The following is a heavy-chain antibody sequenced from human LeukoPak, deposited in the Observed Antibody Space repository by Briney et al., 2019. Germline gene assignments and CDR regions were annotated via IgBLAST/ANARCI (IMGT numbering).Heavy chain of an antibody. Sequence: PGGSLRLSCAASGFTFSSYWMSWVRQSPGKGLEWIGEIFHSGSTTYNPSLKSRLTISVDKSKNQFSLNLISVTAADTAVYYCAKNKGGAAVLWGQGTLVTVSS. CDR2: IFHSGST. CDR1: GFTFSSYW. J-gene: IGHJ4*02. D-gene: IGHD1-26*01. CDR3: AKNKGGAAVL. V-gene: IGHV4-4*02.